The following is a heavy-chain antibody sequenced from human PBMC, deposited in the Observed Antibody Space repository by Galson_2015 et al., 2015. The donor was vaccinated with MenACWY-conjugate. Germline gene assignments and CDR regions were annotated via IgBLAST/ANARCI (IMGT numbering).Heavy chain of an antibody. Sequence: QSGAEVKKPGESLKISCKASGYNFITYWIGWVRQVPGKGLEWVGLISPIDSKTRYSPAFEGRVTISADNSITTAYLQWNSLQASEPGMYYCARTPPGGGGMDVWGQGTTVPVSS. D-gene: IGHD3-16*01. CDR2: ISPIDSKT. V-gene: IGHV5-51*01. CDR1: GYNFITYW. J-gene: IGHJ6*02. CDR3: ARTPPGGGGMDV.